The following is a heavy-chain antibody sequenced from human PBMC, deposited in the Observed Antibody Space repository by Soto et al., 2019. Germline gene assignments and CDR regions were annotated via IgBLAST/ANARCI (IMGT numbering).Heavy chain of an antibody. CDR2: ISGSNGDT. V-gene: IGHV3-23*01. Sequence: PGGSLRLSCAAPGFTFCSYAMSWVRQAPGKGLEWVSAISGSNGDTYYADSVKGRFTISRDNSKNTLYLQMNSLRVEDTALYYCAKSVSSGYTVDYWGQGTLVTVSS. CDR1: GFTFCSYA. CDR3: AKSVSSGYTVDY. J-gene: IGHJ4*02. D-gene: IGHD3-22*01.